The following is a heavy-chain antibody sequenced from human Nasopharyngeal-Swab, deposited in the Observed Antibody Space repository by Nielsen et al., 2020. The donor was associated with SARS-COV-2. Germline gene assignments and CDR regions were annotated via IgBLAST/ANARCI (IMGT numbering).Heavy chain of an antibody. D-gene: IGHD6-13*01. CDR1: GFSLSTSGVG. CDR3: AHSKQLGYYYYYGMDV. CDR2: IYWDDDK. V-gene: IGHV2-5*02. J-gene: IGHJ6*02. Sequence: SGPTPVQPTQTLTLTCTFSGFSLSTSGVGVGWIRQPPGKALEWLALIYWDDDKRYSPSLKSRLTITKDTSKNQVVLTMTNMDPVDTATYYCAHSKQLGYYYYYGMDVWGQGTTVTVSS.